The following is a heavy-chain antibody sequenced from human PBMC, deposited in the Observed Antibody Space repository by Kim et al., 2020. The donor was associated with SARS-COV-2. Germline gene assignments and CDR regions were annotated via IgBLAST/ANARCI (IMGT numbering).Heavy chain of an antibody. V-gene: IGHV3-74*01. Sequence: LSLTCAASGLSLTGHWMHWVRHAPGKGLLWVSRILSDGTTTDYADSVKGRFTISRDHTKNTLYLQMSSLRAEDTAVYYCARENIVTTPGTFDIWGQG. CDR3: ARENIVTTPGTFDI. J-gene: IGHJ3*02. CDR2: ILSDGTTT. CDR1: GLSLTGHW. D-gene: IGHD5-12*01.